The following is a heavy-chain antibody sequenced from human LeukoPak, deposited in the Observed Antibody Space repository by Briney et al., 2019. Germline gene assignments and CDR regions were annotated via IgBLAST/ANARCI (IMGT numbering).Heavy chain of an antibody. CDR1: GFTFSSYE. D-gene: IGHD6-19*01. V-gene: IGHV3-48*03. CDR3: ASGYSSGWYFFAY. CDR2: ISSTGSTK. J-gene: IGHJ4*02. Sequence: GGSLRLSCAASGFTFSSYEMNWVRQAPGKGLEWISYISSTGSTKYYGDSVKGRFTISRDNAKNSLWLQMNSLRAEDTAVYYCASGYSSGWYFFAYWGQGTLVTVSS.